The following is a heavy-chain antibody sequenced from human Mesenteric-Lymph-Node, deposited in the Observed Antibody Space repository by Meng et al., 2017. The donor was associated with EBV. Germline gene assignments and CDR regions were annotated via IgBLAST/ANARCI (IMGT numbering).Heavy chain of an antibody. CDR1: CYSFTSHG. CDR3: GRVYCSSTTCYFSKIDP. V-gene: IGHV1-18*01. D-gene: IGHD2-2*01. J-gene: IGHJ5*02. Sequence: QFKRVQSWVEVKKPGASVKVSCKASCYSFTSHGITWVRQAPGQGLEWMGWISPYNGNTNYTQNLQDRVTMTIDTSTNTAYMGLRSLTSDDTAVYYCGRVYCSSTTCYFSKIDPWGQGTLVTVSS. CDR2: ISPYNGNT.